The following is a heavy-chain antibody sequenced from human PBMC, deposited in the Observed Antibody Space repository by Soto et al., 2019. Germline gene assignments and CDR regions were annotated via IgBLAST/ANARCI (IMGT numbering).Heavy chain of an antibody. V-gene: IGHV3-48*02. CDR3: ARGLITGTTYGMDV. D-gene: IGHD1-7*01. J-gene: IGHJ6*02. Sequence: PGGSLRLSCTASGFTFSAYNINWVRQAPGKGLEWVSYISSSSSHIYYADSVKGRFTISRDNAKNSLYLQMNSLRDEDTAVYYCARGLITGTTYGMDVWGQGTTVTVSS. CDR2: ISSSSSHI. CDR1: GFTFSAYN.